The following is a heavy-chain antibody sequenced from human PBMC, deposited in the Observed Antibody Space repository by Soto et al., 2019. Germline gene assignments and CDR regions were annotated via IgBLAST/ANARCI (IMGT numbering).Heavy chain of an antibody. Sequence: EVQLVESGGGLVQPGGSLRLSCAASGFTFSSYSMNWVRQAPGKGLEWVSYISSSSTIYYADSVKGRFTISRDNAKNSLYLQMNSLRAEDTAVYYCAREEELLNWFDPWGQGTLVTVSS. D-gene: IGHD1-26*01. CDR1: GFTFSSYS. V-gene: IGHV3-48*01. CDR2: ISSSSTI. J-gene: IGHJ5*02. CDR3: AREEELLNWFDP.